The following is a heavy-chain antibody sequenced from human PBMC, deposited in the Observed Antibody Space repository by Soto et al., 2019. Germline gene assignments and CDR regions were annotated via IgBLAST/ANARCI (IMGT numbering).Heavy chain of an antibody. Sequence: PSETLSLTCTLSGDSITASYSNCAWIREPPWSGREGIGTFYYSGTTYQNPPLRSRITISGDTSRNTFSMNLRSVTADDRGVYYCAKLVRDDVRGSDLDHWGQGTLVTVSS. CDR2: FYYSGTT. CDR3: AKLVRDDVRGSDLDH. CDR1: GDSITASYSN. D-gene: IGHD3-10*02. V-gene: IGHV4-39*01. J-gene: IGHJ4*02.